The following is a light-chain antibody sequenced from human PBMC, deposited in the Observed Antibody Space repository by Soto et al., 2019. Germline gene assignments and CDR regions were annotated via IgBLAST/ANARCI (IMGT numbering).Light chain of an antibody. CDR2: DAS. Sequence: DIQMTQSPSSLSASVGDRVTITCRASQSISTYLNWYQQKPGKAPNLLIYDASSLQSGVPSRFSGSGAGTDFTLTIPSLQPEDFATYYCQQSYSPPPVTFGGGTKVEIK. CDR3: QQSYSPPPVT. CDR1: QSISTY. J-gene: IGKJ4*01. V-gene: IGKV1-39*01.